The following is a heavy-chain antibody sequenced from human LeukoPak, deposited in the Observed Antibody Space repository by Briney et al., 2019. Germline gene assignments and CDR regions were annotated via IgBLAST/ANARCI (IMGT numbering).Heavy chain of an antibody. J-gene: IGHJ4*02. D-gene: IGHD3-3*01. V-gene: IGHV1-69*05. CDR2: IIPIFGTA. CDR3: ARSRHYDFWSGYYPHAPLFDY. Sequence: SVKVSCKASGGTFSSYAISWVRQAPGQGLEWMGGIIPIFGTANYAQKFQGRVTITTDESTSTAYMELSSLRSEDTAVYYCARSRHYDFWSGYYPHAPLFDYWGQGTLVTVSS. CDR1: GGTFSSYA.